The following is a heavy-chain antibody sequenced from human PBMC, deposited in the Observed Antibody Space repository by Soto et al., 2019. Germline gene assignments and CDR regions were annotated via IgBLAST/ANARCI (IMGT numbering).Heavy chain of an antibody. V-gene: IGHV3-73*01. CDR1: GFTFSGSA. J-gene: IGHJ5*02. D-gene: IGHD2-2*01. Sequence: PGGSLRLSCAASGFTFSGSAMHWVRQASGKGLEWVGRIRSKANSYATAYAASVKGRFTISRDDSKNTAYLQMNSLKTEDTAVYYCTTESTNIVLVSAVDNWFAPWGQRT. CDR3: TTESTNIVLVSAVDNWFAP. CDR2: IRSKANSYAT.